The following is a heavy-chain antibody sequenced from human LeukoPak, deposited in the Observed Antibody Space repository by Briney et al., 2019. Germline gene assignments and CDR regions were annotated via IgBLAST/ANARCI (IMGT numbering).Heavy chain of an antibody. CDR2: ISTSNNYI. D-gene: IGHD2-8*01. CDR1: GFTFSSYN. Sequence: GGSLRLSCVVSGFTFSSYNMNWVRQAPGKGLEWVSSISTSNNYIYYADSVTGRFTISRDNAKNSLYLQMNSLRAEDTAVYCCARALIGYYFDYWGQGTLVTVSS. V-gene: IGHV3-21*01. J-gene: IGHJ4*02. CDR3: ARALIGYYFDY.